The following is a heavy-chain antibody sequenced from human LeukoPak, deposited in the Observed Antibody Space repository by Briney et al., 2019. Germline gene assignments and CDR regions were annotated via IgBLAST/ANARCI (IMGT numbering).Heavy chain of an antibody. J-gene: IGHJ6*02. CDR2: INWNGGST. V-gene: IGHV3-20*04. CDR1: GFTVSSNE. Sequence: GGSLSFSCAASGFTVSSNEMNRVRQAPGKGLEWVSGINWNGGSTSYADSVKGRFTISRDNARNSLYLQMNSLRAEDTAFYYCARLRYCSRGVCSGFYCYYFLDVWGQGTTVTVSS. CDR3: ARLRYCSRGVCSGFYCYYFLDV. D-gene: IGHD2-15*01.